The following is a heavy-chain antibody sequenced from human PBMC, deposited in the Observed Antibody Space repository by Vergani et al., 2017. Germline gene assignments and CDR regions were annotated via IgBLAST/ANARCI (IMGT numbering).Heavy chain of an antibody. CDR2: IYSCGST. CDR1: GFTVSSNY. J-gene: IGHJ4*02. V-gene: IGHV3-66*01. Sequence: EVQLVESGGGLVQPGGSLRLSCAASGFTVSSNYMSWVRQAPGKGLEWVSGIYSCGSTYYADSVKGRFTISRDNAKHSMYLQMNSLRAEDTALYHCARAELPEDYWGQGTLVTVSS. CDR3: ARAELPEDY. D-gene: IGHD5-24*01.